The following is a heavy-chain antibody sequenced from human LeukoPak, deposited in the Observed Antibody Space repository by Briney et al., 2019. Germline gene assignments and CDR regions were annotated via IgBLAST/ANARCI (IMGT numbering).Heavy chain of an antibody. CDR3: ARYSTSCPSICNWFDP. CDR1: GYTFTSYH. Sequence: ASVKVSCKASGYTFTSYHLYWVRQAPGQGLEWMGIINPSGGSPNYAQKFQGRVTITADESTSTAYMELSSLRSEDTAVYYCARYSTSCPSICNWFDPWGQGTLVTVSS. CDR2: INPSGGSP. J-gene: IGHJ5*02. V-gene: IGHV1-46*01. D-gene: IGHD2-2*01.